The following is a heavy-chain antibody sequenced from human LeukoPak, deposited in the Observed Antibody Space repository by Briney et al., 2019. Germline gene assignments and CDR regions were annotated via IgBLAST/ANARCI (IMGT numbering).Heavy chain of an antibody. V-gene: IGHV4-34*01. CDR1: GGSFSGYY. J-gene: IGHJ4*02. CDR2: INHSGST. CDR3: ARGNANY. Sequence: KPSETLSLTCAVYGGSFSGYYWSWIRQPPGKGLEWVGEINHSGSTNYNPSLKSRVTISVDTSKNQFSLKLSSVTAADTAVYYCARGNANYWGQGTLVTVSS.